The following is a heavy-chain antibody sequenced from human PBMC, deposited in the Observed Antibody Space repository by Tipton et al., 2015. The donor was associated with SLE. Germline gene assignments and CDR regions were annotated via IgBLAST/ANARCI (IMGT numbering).Heavy chain of an antibody. V-gene: IGHV3-20*04. Sequence: SLRLSCAASGFTFDDYGMSWVRQAPGKGLEWVSHINWNGDSTGYADSVKGRFTISRDNTKNFLYLQMNSLRTEDTAVYFCARGLVRGVIRVVYYYYSMDVWGKGTPVTVSS. D-gene: IGHD3-10*01. CDR1: GFTFDDYG. J-gene: IGHJ6*03. CDR3: ARGLVRGVIRVVYYYYSMDV. CDR2: INWNGDST.